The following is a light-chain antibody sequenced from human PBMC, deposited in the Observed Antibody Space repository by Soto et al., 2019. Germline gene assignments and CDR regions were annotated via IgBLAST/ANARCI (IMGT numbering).Light chain of an antibody. CDR1: HSFSGY. CDR3: QQRSNCPLT. V-gene: IGKV3-11*01. Sequence: EIVLTQSPATLSLSPGERATLSCRASHSFSGYLAWYQQKPGQAPRLLLSDASNRATGIPARFSGSGSGTDCPLTISSLEPEDFAVYYCQQRSNCPLTFGGGTKVEIK. CDR2: DAS. J-gene: IGKJ4*01.